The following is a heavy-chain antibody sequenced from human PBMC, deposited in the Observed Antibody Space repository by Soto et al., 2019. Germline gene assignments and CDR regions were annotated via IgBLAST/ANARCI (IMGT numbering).Heavy chain of an antibody. CDR2: IFYTGST. V-gene: IGHV4-59*01. Sequence: SETLSLTCAVSGGSISTYYWSWIRQPPGKGLEWLGYIFYTGSTDYNPSLRGRVTISLDTSKNQFSLKLTSVTAADTAVYYCARLNRGTYDYWGQGALVTVSS. CDR3: ARLNRGTYDY. J-gene: IGHJ4*02. CDR1: GGSISTYY.